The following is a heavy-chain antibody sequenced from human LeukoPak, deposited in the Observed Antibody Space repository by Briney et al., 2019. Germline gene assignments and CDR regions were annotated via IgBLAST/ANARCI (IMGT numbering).Heavy chain of an antibody. D-gene: IGHD2-15*01. CDR2: IYPGDSDT. V-gene: IGHV5-51*01. Sequence: GESLKISCKGSGYSFTSYWIGWVRQMPGKGLEWMGIIYPGDSDTRYSPSFQGQVTISADKSISTAYLQWSSLKASDTAMYYCAGGWAGVVAAQQNNWFDPWGQGTLVTVSS. CDR1: GYSFTSYW. CDR3: AGGWAGVVAAQQNNWFDP. J-gene: IGHJ5*02.